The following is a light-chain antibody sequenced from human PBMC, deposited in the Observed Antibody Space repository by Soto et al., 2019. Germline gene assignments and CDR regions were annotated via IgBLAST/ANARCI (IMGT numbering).Light chain of an antibody. Sequence: DIPMTHSPSSLSASVGDRVTITCRASQGIYNYLAWYQQKPGKAPKLLIYAASTLEAGVPSRFSGSGSGTDFTLTISSLQPEDVATYYCHKYNSALLTFGQGTRLEIK. CDR3: HKYNSALLT. CDR2: AAS. CDR1: QGIYNY. J-gene: IGKJ5*01. V-gene: IGKV1-27*01.